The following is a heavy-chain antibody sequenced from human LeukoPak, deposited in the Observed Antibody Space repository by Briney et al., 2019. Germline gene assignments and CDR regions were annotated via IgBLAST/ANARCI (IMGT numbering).Heavy chain of an antibody. V-gene: IGHV3-30*03. J-gene: IGHJ6*03. CDR2: ISYTGDTK. Sequence: PGGSLRLSCAASEFTFSNYGMHWVRQAPGKGPEWLAVISYTGDTKYYADSVMGRFTVSRDNSKNTLYLQMGSLRAEDTALYYCARGPNYSFYMDVWGKGTTVTVSS. CDR3: ARGPNYSFYMDV. CDR1: EFTFSNYG.